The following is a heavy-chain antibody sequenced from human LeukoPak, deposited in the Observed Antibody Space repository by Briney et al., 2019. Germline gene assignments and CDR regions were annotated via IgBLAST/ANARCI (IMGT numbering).Heavy chain of an antibody. Sequence: ASVKVSCKASGYTFTGYYMHWVRQAPGQGPEWMGWINPNSAGTNYAQKFQGRVTMTRDTSISTVYMELSRLRSDDTAVYYCARDCGYDSKRMNYFDSWGQGTLDTVSS. CDR3: ARDCGYDSKRMNYFDS. V-gene: IGHV1-2*02. CDR1: GYTFTGYY. D-gene: IGHD5-12*01. J-gene: IGHJ4*02. CDR2: INPNSAGT.